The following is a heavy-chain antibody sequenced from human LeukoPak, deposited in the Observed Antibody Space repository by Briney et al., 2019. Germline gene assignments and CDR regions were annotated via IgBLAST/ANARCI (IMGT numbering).Heavy chain of an antibody. V-gene: IGHV3-23*01. CDR3: ARCGHRAHYFGP. CDR2: ISGSGGST. D-gene: IGHD2-21*01. Sequence: PGGSLRLSCAASGFTFSTYAMSWVPQAPGKGLEWVSAISGSGGSTYYADSVKGRFTISRDNSKNTLFLQMNSLRADDTALYDCARCGHRAHYFGPWGQGILVTVSP. CDR1: GFTFSTYA. J-gene: IGHJ4*02.